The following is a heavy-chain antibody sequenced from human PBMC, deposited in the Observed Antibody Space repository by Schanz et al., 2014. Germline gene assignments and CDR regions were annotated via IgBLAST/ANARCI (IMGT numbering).Heavy chain of an antibody. J-gene: IGHJ6*02. CDR2: IFFSGST. D-gene: IGHD1-26*01. CDR3: ARLGVGDKAYYYYGTDV. CDR1: GVSIGGYY. V-gene: IGHV4-59*08. Sequence: QVQLQESGPGLVKPSETLSLTCTVSGVSIGGYYWSWIRQPPGKGLEWIGYIFFSGSTTYNPSFNSGVTISVDMTKTRSALTLSSVPAADTAVYYCARLGVGDKAYYYYGTDVWGQGTTVLVSS.